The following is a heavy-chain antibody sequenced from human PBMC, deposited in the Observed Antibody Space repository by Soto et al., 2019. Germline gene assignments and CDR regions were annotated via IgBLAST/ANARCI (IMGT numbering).Heavy chain of an antibody. CDR1: GYTFTSYG. Sequence: ASVKVSCKASGYTFTSYGISWVRQAPGQGLEWMGWISAYNGNTNYAQKLQGRVTMTTDTSTSTAYMELRSLRSDDTAVYYCARERDPRYCYGSGSYDAFDIWGQGTMVTVSS. J-gene: IGHJ3*02. V-gene: IGHV1-18*01. D-gene: IGHD3-10*01. CDR3: ARERDPRYCYGSGSYDAFDI. CDR2: ISAYNGNT.